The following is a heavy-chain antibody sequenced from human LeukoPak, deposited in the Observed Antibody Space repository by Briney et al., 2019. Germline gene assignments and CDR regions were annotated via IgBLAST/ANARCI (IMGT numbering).Heavy chain of an antibody. J-gene: IGHJ4*02. CDR2: IYYSGST. D-gene: IGHD3-10*01. CDR1: GGSISSSSYY. CDR3: ARRGGFGTAPDY. Sequence: SETLSLTCTVPGGSISSSSYYWGWIRQPPGKGLEWIGSIYYSGSTYYNPSRKSRVTISVDTSKNQFSLKLSSVTAADTAGYYCARRGGFGTAPDYWGQGTLVTVSS. V-gene: IGHV4-39*01.